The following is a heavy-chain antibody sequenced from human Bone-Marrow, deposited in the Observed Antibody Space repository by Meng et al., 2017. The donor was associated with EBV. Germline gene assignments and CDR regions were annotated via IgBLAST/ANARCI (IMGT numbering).Heavy chain of an antibody. CDR3: ARTDWYAGLILCG. D-gene: IGHD3-9*01. J-gene: IGHJ4*02. V-gene: IGHV4-4*02. CDR2: IYHSGST. CDR1: GGSSSSSNW. Sequence: GRPQEGGPGLEKLWGTRPPTCAVSGGSSSSSNWWGWVRQPPGKGLEWIGEIYHSGSTNYNPSLKSRVTISVDKSKNQFSLKLSSVTAADTAVYYCARTDWYAGLILCGWGQGTLVTVSS.